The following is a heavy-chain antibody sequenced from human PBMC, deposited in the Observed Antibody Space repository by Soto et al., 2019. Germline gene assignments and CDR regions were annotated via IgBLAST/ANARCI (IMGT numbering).Heavy chain of an antibody. J-gene: IGHJ4*02. CDR2: INAGNGHT. V-gene: IGHV1-3*01. CDR3: ARAGWFAEGYFDF. CDR1: GFTFVMDA. Sequence: GASVKVSCKASGFTFVMDAIHWVRQAPGQGLEWMAWINAGNGHTTYSQKFQGRVTITRDTSARTVYMELRSLRFEDTATYYCARAGWFAEGYFDFWGQGTPVTVSS. D-gene: IGHD3-10*01.